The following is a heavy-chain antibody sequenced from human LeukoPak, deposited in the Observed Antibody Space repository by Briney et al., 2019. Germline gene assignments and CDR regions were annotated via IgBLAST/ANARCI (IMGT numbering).Heavy chain of an antibody. CDR3: ARDHRDYYDSWAYMDV. D-gene: IGHD3-22*01. CDR1: GGTFSSYA. Sequence: SVKVSCRASGGTFSSYAISWVRQAPGQGLEWMGGIIPIFGTANYAQKFQGRVTITADESTSTAYMELSSLRSEDTAVYYCARDHRDYYDSWAYMDVWGKGTTVTVSS. V-gene: IGHV1-69*13. J-gene: IGHJ6*03. CDR2: IIPIFGTA.